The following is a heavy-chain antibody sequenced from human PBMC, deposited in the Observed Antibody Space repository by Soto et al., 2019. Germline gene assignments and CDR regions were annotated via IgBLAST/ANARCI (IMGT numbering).Heavy chain of an antibody. Sequence: PGGSLRLSCTASGFTFSSNATSWVRQAPGKGLEWVSSISGSAGVTYYADSVKGRFTISRDNSKNALYLQMNSLRAEDTAVYYCAKDWVSGSSPYWGQGTLVTVSS. D-gene: IGHD2-15*01. CDR1: GFTFSSNA. J-gene: IGHJ4*02. V-gene: IGHV3-23*01. CDR2: ISGSAGVT. CDR3: AKDWVSGSSPY.